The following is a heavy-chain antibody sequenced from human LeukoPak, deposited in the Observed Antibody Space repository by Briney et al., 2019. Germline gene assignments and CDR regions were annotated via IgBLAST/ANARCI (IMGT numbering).Heavy chain of an antibody. CDR2: TYFRSTWYS. J-gene: IGHJ4*02. CDR3: ARGTFLDY. Sequence: SQTLSLTCAISGDSVSSYSAAWNWIRRSPSRGLEWLGRTYFRSTWYSDYAESVKSRLTINPDTSKNQFSLQLTSVTPEDTAVYYCARGTFLDYWGQGTLVTVSS. CDR1: GDSVSSYSAA. V-gene: IGHV6-1*01. D-gene: IGHD2/OR15-2a*01.